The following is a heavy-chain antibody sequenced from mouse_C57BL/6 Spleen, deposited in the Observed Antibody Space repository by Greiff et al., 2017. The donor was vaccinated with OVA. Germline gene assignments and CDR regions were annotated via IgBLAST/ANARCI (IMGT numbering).Heavy chain of an antibody. CDR2: IYPGDGDT. Sequence: QVQLKQSGAELVKPGASVKISCKASGYAFSSYWMNWVKQRPGKGLEWIGQIYPGDGDTNYNGKFKGKATLTSDKSSSTAYMQLSSLTSADSAVYVCARISTGTFDYWGQGTTLTVSS. CDR1: GYAFSSYW. J-gene: IGHJ2*01. CDR3: ARISTGTFDY. D-gene: IGHD4-1*02. V-gene: IGHV1-80*01.